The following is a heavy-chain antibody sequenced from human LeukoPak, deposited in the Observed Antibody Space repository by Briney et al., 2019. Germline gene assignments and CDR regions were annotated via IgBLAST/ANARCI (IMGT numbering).Heavy chain of an antibody. CDR1: GGSVSSGSYY. CDR3: ARENIEIAAAGTGAFDI. V-gene: IGHV4-61*01. Sequence: SETLSLTCTVSGGSVSSGSYYWSWIRQPPGKGLEWIGYIYYSGSTNYNPSLKSRVTISVGTSKNQFSLKLSSVTAADTAVYYCARENIEIAAAGTGAFDIWGQGTMVTVSS. D-gene: IGHD6-25*01. J-gene: IGHJ3*02. CDR2: IYYSGST.